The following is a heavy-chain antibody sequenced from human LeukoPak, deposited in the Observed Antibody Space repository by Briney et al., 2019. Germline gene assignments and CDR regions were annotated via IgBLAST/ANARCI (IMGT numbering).Heavy chain of an antibody. CDR3: ARAVGPLDI. CDR1: GGSISGYY. Sequence: PETLSLTCTVSGGSISGYYWSWLRQPPGKGLEWIGHIYYSGSTNYNPSLKSRVTISVDTSKNQFSLKLTSVTVADTAVYYCARAVGPLDIWGQGTMVTVSS. J-gene: IGHJ3*02. CDR2: IYYSGST. V-gene: IGHV4-59*01. D-gene: IGHD1-26*01.